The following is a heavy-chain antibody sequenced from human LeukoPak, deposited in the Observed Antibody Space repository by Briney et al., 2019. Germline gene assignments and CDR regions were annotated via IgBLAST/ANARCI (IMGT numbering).Heavy chain of an antibody. CDR1: GGTFSSYA. J-gene: IGHJ6*02. CDR3: AGAARGYSYGYGLSRYYGMDV. D-gene: IGHD5-18*01. V-gene: IGHV1-69*01. CDR2: IIPIFGTA. Sequence: GASVKVSCKASGGTFSSYAISWVRQAPGQGLEWMGGIIPIFGTANYAQKFQGRVTITADESTSTAYMELSSLRSEDTAVYYCAGAARGYSYGYGLSRYYGMDVWGQGTTVTVSS.